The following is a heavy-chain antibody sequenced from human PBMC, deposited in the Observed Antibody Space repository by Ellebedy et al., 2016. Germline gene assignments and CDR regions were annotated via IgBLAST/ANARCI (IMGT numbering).Heavy chain of an antibody. J-gene: IGHJ3*02. V-gene: IGHV4-34*01. CDR2: INHSGST. Sequence: SETLSLTCAVYGGSFSGYYWSWIRQPPGKGLEWIGEINHSGSTNYNPSLKSRVTISVDTSKNQFSLKLSSVTAADTAVYYCARPTYDSSGYSLPEAFDIWGQGTMVTVSS. D-gene: IGHD3-22*01. CDR3: ARPTYDSSGYSLPEAFDI. CDR1: GGSFSGYY.